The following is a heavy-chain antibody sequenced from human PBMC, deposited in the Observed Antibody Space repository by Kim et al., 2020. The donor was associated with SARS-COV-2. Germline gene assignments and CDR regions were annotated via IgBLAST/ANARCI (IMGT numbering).Heavy chain of an antibody. CDR3: ARHVRRRDYSTGWFTTGYYNYGMDD. V-gene: IGHV5-51*01. CDR1: GYSFTGYW. Sequence: GESLKISCKGSGYSFTGYWISWVRQMPGKGLEWMGIIYPGDSDTRYSPSFQGQVTISADKSISTDYLQWSSLKASDTAIYYCARHVRRRDYSTGWFTTGYYNYGMDDCDQGNTDTESS. J-gene: IGHJ6*02. CDR2: IYPGDSDT. D-gene: IGHD6-19*01.